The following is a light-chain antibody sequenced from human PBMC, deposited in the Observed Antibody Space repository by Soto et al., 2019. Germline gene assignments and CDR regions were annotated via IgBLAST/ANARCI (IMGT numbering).Light chain of an antibody. V-gene: IGKV1-5*03. Sequence: DIQMTQSPSTLSASVGDRVTITCRASQSINSWLAWYQQKPGKAPELLIYKASSLQSGVPSRLSGSGSGTEFTLTLSSLQPDDLATYYCQQDNSYWTFGQGTKVEIK. CDR2: KAS. CDR3: QQDNSYWT. CDR1: QSINSW. J-gene: IGKJ1*01.